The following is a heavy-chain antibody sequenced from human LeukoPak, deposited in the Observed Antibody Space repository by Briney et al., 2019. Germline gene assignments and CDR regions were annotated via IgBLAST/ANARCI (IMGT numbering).Heavy chain of an antibody. CDR1: GFTVSSNY. CDR3: ARRGIAVAGSYYFDY. Sequence: PGGSLRLSCAASGFTVSSNYMSWVRQAPGKGLEWVSVIYSGGSTYYADSVKGRFTISRDNAKNSLYLQMNSLRAEDTAVYYCARRGIAVAGSYYFDYWGQGTLVTVSS. D-gene: IGHD6-19*01. J-gene: IGHJ4*02. V-gene: IGHV3-53*01. CDR2: IYSGGST.